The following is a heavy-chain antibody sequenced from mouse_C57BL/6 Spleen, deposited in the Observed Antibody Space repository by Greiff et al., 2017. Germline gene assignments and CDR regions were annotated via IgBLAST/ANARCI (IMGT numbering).Heavy chain of an antibody. CDR2: IYPGDGDT. CDR3: ARGAVRDFFDY. J-gene: IGHJ2*01. CDR1: GYAFSSSW. V-gene: IGHV1-82*01. Sequence: QVQLKQSGPELVKPGASVKISCKASGYAFSSSWMNWVKQRPGKGLEWIGRIYPGDGDTNYIGKFKGKATLTADKSASTAYMQLSSLTSEGSAVYFCARGAVRDFFDYWGQGTTLTVSS. D-gene: IGHD1-1*01.